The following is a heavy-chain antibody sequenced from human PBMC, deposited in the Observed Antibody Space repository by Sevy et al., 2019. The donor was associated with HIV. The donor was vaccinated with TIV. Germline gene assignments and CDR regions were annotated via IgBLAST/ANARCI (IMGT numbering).Heavy chain of an antibody. CDR1: GFTFSNYA. V-gene: IGHV3-23*01. CDR2: IGHNGDNT. CDR3: AKGGRLGGPIYYGMDV. J-gene: IGHJ6*02. Sequence: GGSLRLSCVASGFTFSNYAMTWVRQTPGKGLEWVSGIGHNGDNTHHAGSVKGRFSISRDNSKNTLDLQMNSLRAEDTAVYYCAKGGRLGGPIYYGMDVWGQGTTVTVSS. D-gene: IGHD3-16*01.